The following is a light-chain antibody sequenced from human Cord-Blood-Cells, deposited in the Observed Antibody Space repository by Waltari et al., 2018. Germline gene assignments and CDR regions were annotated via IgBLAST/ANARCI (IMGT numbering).Light chain of an antibody. CDR2: AAS. CDR3: QQLNSWT. V-gene: IGKV1-9*01. CDR1: QGISSY. Sequence: DIQLTQSPSFLSASVGDRVTITCRASQGISSYLAWYQKEPGEAPKLLIYAASTLQSGVPSRFSGSGSGTEFTLTISSLQPEDFATYYCQQLNSWTFGQGTKVEIK. J-gene: IGKJ1*01.